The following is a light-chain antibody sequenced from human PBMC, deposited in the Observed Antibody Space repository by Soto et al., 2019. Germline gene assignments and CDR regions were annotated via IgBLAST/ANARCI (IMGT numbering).Light chain of an antibody. CDR3: QHYGASPKYT. V-gene: IGKV3-20*01. CDR1: QSITSNY. Sequence: EIVLTQSPGTLSLSPGERATLSCRASQSITSNYLAWYQQKPGQAPRLLIYGPSSRAIGIPHRFSGSGSGTDFTLTISRLEPEDFAVYYCQHYGASPKYTFGQGTKLEIK. CDR2: GPS. J-gene: IGKJ2*01.